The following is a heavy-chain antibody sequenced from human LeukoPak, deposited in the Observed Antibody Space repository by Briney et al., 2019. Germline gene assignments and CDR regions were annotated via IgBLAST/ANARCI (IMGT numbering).Heavy chain of an antibody. CDR3: VRVRYNWNRDFDY. V-gene: IGHV4-38-2*02. CDR2: MFHSGST. Sequence: SETLSLTCTVSGYSISSGYYWGWIRQPPGKGLEWIGSMFHSGSTYYNPSLKSRVTMSVDTSKNQFSLKLSSVTAADTAVYYCVRVRYNWNRDFDYWGQGTLVTVSS. CDR1: GYSISSGYY. J-gene: IGHJ4*02. D-gene: IGHD1-20*01.